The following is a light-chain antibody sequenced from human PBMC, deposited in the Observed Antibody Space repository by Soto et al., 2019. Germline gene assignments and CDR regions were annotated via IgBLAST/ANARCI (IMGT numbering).Light chain of an antibody. V-gene: IGKV1-5*01. CDR2: DAS. J-gene: IGKJ1*01. CDR3: QQYNSYSRWT. CDR1: QSISSW. Sequence: DIHMTQSPSSLSASVGDRVTITCRASQSISSWLAWYQQKPGKAPKLLIYDASSLESGVPSRFSGSGSGTEFTLTISSLQPDDFETYYCQQYNSYSRWTFGQGTRWIP.